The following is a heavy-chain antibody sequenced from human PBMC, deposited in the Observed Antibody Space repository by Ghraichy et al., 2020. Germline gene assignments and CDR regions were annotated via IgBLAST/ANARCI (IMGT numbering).Heavy chain of an antibody. CDR1: GFTVSSNY. J-gene: IGHJ3*02. CDR2: IYSGGST. CDR3: ARVPYDILTRGAFDI. Sequence: GGSLRLSCAASGFTVSSNYMSWVRQAPGKGLEWVSVIYSGGSTYYADSVKGRFTISRDNSKNTLYLQMNSLRAEDTAVYYCARVPYDILTRGAFDIWGQGTMVTVSS. V-gene: IGHV3-53*01. D-gene: IGHD3-9*01.